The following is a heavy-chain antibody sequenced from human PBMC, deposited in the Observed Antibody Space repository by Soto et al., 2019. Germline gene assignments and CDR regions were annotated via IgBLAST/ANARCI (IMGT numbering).Heavy chain of an antibody. V-gene: IGHV3-33*01. CDR1: GFTFSSYG. D-gene: IGHD2-8*01. CDR2: IWYDGSNK. Sequence: GGSLRLSCAASGFTFSSYGMHWVRQAPGKGLEWVAVIWYDGSNKYYADSVKGRFTISRDNSKNTLYLQMNSLRAEDTAVYYCARGRSPWSGGVSYYYYYMDVWGKGTTVTVSS. CDR3: ARGRSPWSGGVSYYYYYMDV. J-gene: IGHJ6*03.